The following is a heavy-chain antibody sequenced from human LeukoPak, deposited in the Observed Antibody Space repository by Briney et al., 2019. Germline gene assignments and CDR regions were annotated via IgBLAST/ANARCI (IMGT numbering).Heavy chain of an antibody. Sequence: ASVKVSCKASGYTFTTYYIHWVRQAPGQGLEWMGWINPNSGGTNYAQKFQGRATMTRDTSISTAYMELSRLRSDDTAVYYCARAQWRYCTNGVCYLPGYWGQGTLVTVSS. CDR2: INPNSGGT. CDR3: ARAQWRYCTNGVCYLPGY. D-gene: IGHD2-8*01. V-gene: IGHV1-2*02. J-gene: IGHJ4*02. CDR1: GYTFTTYY.